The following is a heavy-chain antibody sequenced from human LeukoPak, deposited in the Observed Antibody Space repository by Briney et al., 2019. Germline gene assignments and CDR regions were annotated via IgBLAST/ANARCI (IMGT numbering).Heavy chain of an antibody. CDR2: IYYGGTT. CDR1: GGSISSYY. CDR3: ARGAYCGGDCYYYFDY. Sequence: PSQTLSLTCTVSGGSISSYYWSWIRQPPGKGLEWIGDIYYGGTTRYDRSLKSRLTISADTSKNQFSLKLSSVTAADTAVYYCARGAYCGGDCYYYFDYWGQGTLVTVSS. D-gene: IGHD2-21*02. J-gene: IGHJ4*02. V-gene: IGHV4-59*01.